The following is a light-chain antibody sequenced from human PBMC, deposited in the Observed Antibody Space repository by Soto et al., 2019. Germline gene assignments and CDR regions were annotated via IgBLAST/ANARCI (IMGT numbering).Light chain of an antibody. J-gene: IGKJ4*01. Sequence: DIQMTQSPSSLSASVGDRVTITCRASQGIRNDIGGYQQKPGKAPKRLIYAASSLQSGVPSRFSGSGSGTEFTLTISSLQPEDFATYYCLQHNSYPPSLTFGGGTKVEIK. CDR3: LQHNSYPPSLT. CDR2: AAS. CDR1: QGIRND. V-gene: IGKV1-17*01.